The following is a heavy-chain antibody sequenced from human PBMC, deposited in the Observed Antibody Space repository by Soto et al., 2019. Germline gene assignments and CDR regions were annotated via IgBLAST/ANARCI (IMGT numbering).Heavy chain of an antibody. Sequence: GGSLRLSCAASGFIFSGSTMHWVRQASGKGLEWVGRIRSKANDYATTYAASVNGRFTISRDDSKNTAYLQMNSLKTEDAAVYYCTRSDYAMDVWGQGTPVTVYS. V-gene: IGHV3-73*01. CDR3: TRSDYAMDV. CDR2: IRSKANDYAT. CDR1: GFIFSGST. J-gene: IGHJ6*02.